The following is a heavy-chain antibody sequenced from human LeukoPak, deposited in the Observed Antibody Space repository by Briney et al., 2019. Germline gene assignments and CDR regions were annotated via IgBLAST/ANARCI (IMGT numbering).Heavy chain of an antibody. D-gene: IGHD3-3*01. CDR2: IKHDGSEK. Sequence: PGGPLRLSCAASGFTFSSYAMSWVRQAPGKGLEWVASIKHDGSEKYYVDSVRGRFTISRDNTMNSLYLQMSSLRAEDTAVYYCATDRGWRTSGYYLYYFEYWGQGTLVTYSS. J-gene: IGHJ4*02. CDR1: GFTFSSYA. V-gene: IGHV3-7*01. CDR3: ATDRGWRTSGYYLYYFEY.